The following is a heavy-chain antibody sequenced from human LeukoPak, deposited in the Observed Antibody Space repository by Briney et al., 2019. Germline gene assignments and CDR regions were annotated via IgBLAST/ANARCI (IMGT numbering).Heavy chain of an antibody. J-gene: IGHJ4*02. CDR1: GFTFSSYA. CDR3: ARPPFSVVVTAISVYFDY. D-gene: IGHD2-21*02. CDR2: ISYDGSNK. Sequence: PGGSLRLSCAASGFTFSSYAMHWVRQAPGKGLEWVAVISYDGSNKYYADSVKGRFTISRDNSKNTLYLQMNSLRADDTAVYYCARPPFSVVVTAISVYFDYWGQGTLVTVSS. V-gene: IGHV3-30-3*01.